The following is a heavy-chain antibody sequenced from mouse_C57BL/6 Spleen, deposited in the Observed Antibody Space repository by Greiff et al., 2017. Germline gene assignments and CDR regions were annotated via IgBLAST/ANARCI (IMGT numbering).Heavy chain of an antibody. CDR3: ARGLLDDY. V-gene: IGHV5-17*01. D-gene: IGHD2-3*01. Sequence: EVKLMESGGGLVKPGGSLKLSCAASGFTFSDYGMHWVRQAPEKGLEWVAYISSGSSTIYYADTVKGRFTISRDNAKNTLFLQMTSLRSEDTAMYYCARGLLDDYWGQGTTLTVSS. J-gene: IGHJ2*01. CDR2: ISSGSSTI. CDR1: GFTFSDYG.